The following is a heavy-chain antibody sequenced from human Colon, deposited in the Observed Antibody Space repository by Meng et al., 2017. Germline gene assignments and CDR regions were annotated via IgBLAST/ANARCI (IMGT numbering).Heavy chain of an antibody. D-gene: IGHD3-16*01. V-gene: IGHV3-11*01. CDR3: ARNLFGDY. CDR1: GFIFSDYY. J-gene: IGHJ4*02. Sequence: QLVESGGGLVKSGGSLRLSCAASGFIFSDYYITWFRQAPGKGLEWVSYISSRGGTIHYADSVRGRFTISRDNANNSVFLQMNSLRAEDTAVYYCARNLFGDYWGQGILVTVSS. CDR2: ISSRGGTI.